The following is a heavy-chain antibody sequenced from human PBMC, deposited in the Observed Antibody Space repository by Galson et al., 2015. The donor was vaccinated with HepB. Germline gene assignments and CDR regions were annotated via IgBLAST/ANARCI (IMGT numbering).Heavy chain of an antibody. CDR1: GFTVGRSY. V-gene: IGHV3-66*01. D-gene: IGHD3-22*01. Sequence: SLRLSCAASGFTVGRSYMSWVRQAPGKGLEWVSIIYSGGSTYYDADSVKGRFTISRDNSKNTLYLQMNSLRAEDTAVYYCARWRGDYDSSGYYRYWYFDLWGRGTLVTVSS. CDR2: IYSGGST. CDR3: ARWRGDYDSSGYYRYWYFDL. J-gene: IGHJ2*01.